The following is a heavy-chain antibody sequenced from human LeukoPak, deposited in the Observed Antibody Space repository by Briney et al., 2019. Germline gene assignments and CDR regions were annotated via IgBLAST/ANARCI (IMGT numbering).Heavy chain of an antibody. D-gene: IGHD6-19*01. CDR3: ARLIAVAGSFDY. V-gene: IGHV4-39*01. Sequence: PSETLSLTCTVSGGSISSSSYYWGWIRQPPGKGLEWIGSIYYSGSTYYNPFLKSRVTISVDTSKNQFSLKLSSVTAADTAVYYCARLIAVAGSFDYWGQGTLSPSPQ. CDR1: GGSISSSSYY. J-gene: IGHJ4*02. CDR2: IYYSGST.